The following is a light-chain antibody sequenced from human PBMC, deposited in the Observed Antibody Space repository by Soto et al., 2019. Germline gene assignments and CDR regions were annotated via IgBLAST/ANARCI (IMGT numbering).Light chain of an antibody. CDR2: EVH. V-gene: IGLV2-14*01. CDR3: CSKTSTNTLV. CDR1: SSDVGGYKY. Sequence: QSALTQPASVSGSPGQSITIPCTGTSSDVGGYKYVSWYQQVPGKVPKLIIFEVHNRPSGISNRFSGSKSGNTASLTISGLQPEDEGDYHCCSKTSTNTLVFGGGTKLTVL. J-gene: IGLJ3*02.